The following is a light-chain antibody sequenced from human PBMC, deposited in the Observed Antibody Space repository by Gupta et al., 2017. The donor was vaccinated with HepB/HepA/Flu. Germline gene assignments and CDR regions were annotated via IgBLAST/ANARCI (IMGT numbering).Light chain of an antibody. V-gene: IGLV2-8*01. J-gene: IGLJ2*01. CDR2: EVT. Sequence: QSALTQPPSASGSPGQSVTISCTGTSSDVGGYAYVSWYQQHPGKAPKLIIYEVTKRPPGVPDRFSGSKSGNTASLTVSGLQAWDEAEYYCSSYALSGNLFGAGTKLTVL. CDR3: SSYALSGNL. CDR1: SSDVGGYAY.